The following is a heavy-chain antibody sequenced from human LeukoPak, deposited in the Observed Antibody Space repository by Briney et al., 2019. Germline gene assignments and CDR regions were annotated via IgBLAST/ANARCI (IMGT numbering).Heavy chain of an antibody. CDR3: AKGSGYTSSRYYMDV. J-gene: IGHJ6*03. V-gene: IGHV3-9*01. D-gene: IGHD6-13*01. Sequence: GGSLRLSCAASGFTFDDYAMHWVRQAPGKGLEWVSGISWNRDSIGYADSVKGRFTISRDNAKNSLYLQVNSLRAEDTALYYCAKGSGYTSSRYYMDVWGKGTTVTVSS. CDR1: GFTFDDYA. CDR2: ISWNRDSI.